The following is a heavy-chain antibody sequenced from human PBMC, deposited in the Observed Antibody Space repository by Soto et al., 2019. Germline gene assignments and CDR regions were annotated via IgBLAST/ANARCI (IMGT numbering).Heavy chain of an antibody. CDR1: GLTFSRDR. D-gene: IGHD1-7*01. Sequence: GEYLRVPCAASGLTFSRDRLSWVRQAPGKGLEWVASIKQEGREKWYGDSVKGRFTISRDNAENSLYLQMNSLSAEDTAVYYCLKLYRRAPRTIDYWGPTILVSGS. CDR3: LKLYRRAPRTIDY. V-gene: IGHV3-7*01. J-gene: IGHJ4*02. CDR2: IKQEGREK.